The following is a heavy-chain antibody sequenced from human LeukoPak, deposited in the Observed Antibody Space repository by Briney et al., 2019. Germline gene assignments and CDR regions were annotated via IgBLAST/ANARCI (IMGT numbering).Heavy chain of an antibody. Sequence: EASVKVSCKASRGTFSSYAISWVRQAPGQGLEWMGGINPIFGTANYAQKFQGRVTITADKSTSTAYMEPSSLRFEDTAVYYCARDPGVAVADIPFWFDPWGQGTLVTVSS. CDR2: INPIFGTA. D-gene: IGHD6-19*01. CDR3: ARDPGVAVADIPFWFDP. CDR1: RGTFSSYA. J-gene: IGHJ5*02. V-gene: IGHV1-69*06.